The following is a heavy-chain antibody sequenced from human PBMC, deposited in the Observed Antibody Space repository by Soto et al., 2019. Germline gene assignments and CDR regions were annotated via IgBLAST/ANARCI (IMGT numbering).Heavy chain of an antibody. Sequence: ASATLSSKSSGCTFASDYMHWVRQAPVQGRDWMGIINPSGGSTSYAQKFQGRVTLTRDTSQSTVYMALSILRSEDRAVYYCASTSHGDTAMGRYWTDAFDIWGQGIMVTVSS. CDR1: GCTFASDY. CDR2: INPSGGST. D-gene: IGHD5-18*01. J-gene: IGHJ3*02. CDR3: ASTSHGDTAMGRYWTDAFDI. V-gene: IGHV1-46*01.